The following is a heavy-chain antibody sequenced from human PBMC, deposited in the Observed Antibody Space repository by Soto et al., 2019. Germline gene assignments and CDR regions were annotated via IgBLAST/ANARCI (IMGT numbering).Heavy chain of an antibody. D-gene: IGHD6-6*01. J-gene: IGHJ4*02. Sequence: QVQLQESGPGLVKPSQTLSLTCTVSGGSISSGDYYWSWIRQPPGKGLEWIGYIYYSGSTYYNPFLKSRVTISVDTSKNQFSLKLSSVTAADTAVYYCARVKGIAARPLLVYFDYWGQGTLVTVSS. CDR1: GGSISSGDYY. CDR2: IYYSGST. CDR3: ARVKGIAARPLLVYFDY. V-gene: IGHV4-30-4*01.